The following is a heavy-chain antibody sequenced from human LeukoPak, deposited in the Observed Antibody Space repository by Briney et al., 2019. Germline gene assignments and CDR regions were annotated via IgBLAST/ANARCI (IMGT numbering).Heavy chain of an antibody. CDR1: GFTVSSNY. J-gene: IGHJ4*02. Sequence: GGSLRLSCAASGFTVSSNYMSWVRQAPGKGLEWVSVIYSGGSTYYADSVKGRFTISRDNSKNTLYLQMNSLRAEDTAVYYCASPRDGDNYRPLDYWGQGTLVTVS. CDR2: IYSGGST. V-gene: IGHV3-53*01. D-gene: IGHD5-24*01. CDR3: ASPRDGDNYRPLDY.